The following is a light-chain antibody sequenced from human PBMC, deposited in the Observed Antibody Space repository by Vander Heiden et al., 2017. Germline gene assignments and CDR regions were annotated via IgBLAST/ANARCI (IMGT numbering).Light chain of an antibody. J-gene: IGLJ2*01. V-gene: IGLV2-14*01. Sequence: QSALTQPASVSGSPGQSITISCTGISSDVGGYDYVSWYQQHPGKAPKLMIYDVSNRPSGVSNRFSGSKSGNTASLTISGLQAEDEADYYCSSYTSSSTRRVVFGGGTKLTVL. CDR2: DVS. CDR3: SSYTSSSTRRVV. CDR1: SSDVGGYDY.